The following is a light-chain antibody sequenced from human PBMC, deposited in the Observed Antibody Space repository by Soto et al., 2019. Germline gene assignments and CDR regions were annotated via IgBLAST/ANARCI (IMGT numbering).Light chain of an antibody. V-gene: IGLV1-47*01. Sequence: QLVLTQPPSASGTPGQRVTISCSGSSSNIGSNYVYWYQQLPGMAPKLLIYRNNQRPSGVPDRFSGSKSGTSASLAISGLRSEDEADYYCAAWDDSLSGRVFGTGTKLTVL. CDR1: SSNIGSNY. J-gene: IGLJ1*01. CDR3: AAWDDSLSGRV. CDR2: RNN.